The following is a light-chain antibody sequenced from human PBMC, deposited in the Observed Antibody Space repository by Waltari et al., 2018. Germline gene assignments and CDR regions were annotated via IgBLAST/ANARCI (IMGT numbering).Light chain of an antibody. V-gene: IGKV1-NL1*01. CDR3: QQYAATPLT. J-gene: IGKJ4*02. Sequence: DIKMTQSPSSLSASVGDRVTITCRASQAISNSLAWYQQKPGKAPKVLLYRASTLESGVPSRFSGSGTGTDYTLTISSLQPEDFATYYCQQYAATPLTFGGGTKVEIK. CDR1: QAISNS. CDR2: RAS.